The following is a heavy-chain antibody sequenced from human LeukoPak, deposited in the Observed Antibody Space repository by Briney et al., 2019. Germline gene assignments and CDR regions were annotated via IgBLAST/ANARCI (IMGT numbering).Heavy chain of an antibody. CDR3: AKVPPPPAGSTILFHY. V-gene: IGHV3-23*01. J-gene: IGHJ4*02. D-gene: IGHD3-10*01. CDR2: ISGSGGST. Sequence: GVSLRLSCAASGFTFSSYAMSWVRQAPGKGLEWVSAISGSGGSTYYADSVKGRFTISRDNSKNTLYLQMNSLRAEDTAVYYCAKVPPPPAGSTILFHYWAQGTLVTVSS. CDR1: GFTFSSYA.